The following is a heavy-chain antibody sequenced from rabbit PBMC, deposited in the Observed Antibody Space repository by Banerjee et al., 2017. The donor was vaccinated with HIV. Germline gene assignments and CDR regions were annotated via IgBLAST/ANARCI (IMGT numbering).Heavy chain of an antibody. D-gene: IGHD8-1*01. CDR2: IYTGSSGIT. Sequence: QSLEESGGDLVKPGASLTLTCTASGLSFSSNYYMCWVRQAPGKGLEWIACIYTGSSGITYYASWAKGRFTISKTSSTTVTLQMTSLTAADTATYFCARYPGSNYYTFNLWGQGTLVTVS. CDR3: ARYPGSNYYTFNL. V-gene: IGHV1S40*01. CDR1: GLSFSSNYY. J-gene: IGHJ4*01.